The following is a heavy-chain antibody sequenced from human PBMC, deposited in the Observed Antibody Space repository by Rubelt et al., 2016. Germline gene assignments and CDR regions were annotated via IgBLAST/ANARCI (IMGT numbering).Heavy chain of an antibody. CDR2: IIPICRTK. J-gene: IGHJ5*02. V-gene: IGHV1-69*06. D-gene: IGHD5-24*01. Sequence: QVQLVQSGAEVKKPGSSVKVSCEASGGTFTSYAINWVRQAPGQGLAWMGGIIPICRTKNYEKKFQVRVTITADKPTSTAYMELSSLRSEDTAVYYCARGHRWPWGQGTLVTVSS. CDR3: ARGHRWP. CDR1: GGTFTSYA.